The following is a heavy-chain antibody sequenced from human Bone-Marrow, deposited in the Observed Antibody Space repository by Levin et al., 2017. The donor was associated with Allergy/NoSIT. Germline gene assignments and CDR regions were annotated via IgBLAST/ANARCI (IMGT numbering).Heavy chain of an antibody. Sequence: GGSLRLSCTASGFTFSSYSLHWVRQAPGKGLEWVALISYDGGNENYADSVKGRFTISRDNYKNTLYLQMNSLRPEDTAVYFCARGDHVLAVYPDCWGQGTLVTVAS. J-gene: IGHJ4*02. CDR3: ARGDHVLAVYPDC. V-gene: IGHV3-30-3*01. CDR2: ISYDGGNE. D-gene: IGHD2-8*02. CDR1: GFTFSSYS.